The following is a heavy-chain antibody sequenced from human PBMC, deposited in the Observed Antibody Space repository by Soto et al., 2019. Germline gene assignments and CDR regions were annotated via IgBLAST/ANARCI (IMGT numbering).Heavy chain of an antibody. CDR2: ISYDGSNK. CDR1: GFTFSSYA. CDR3: ARDTARITMIVVVTPTLDY. V-gene: IGHV3-30-3*01. Sequence: GGSLRLSCAASGFTFSSYAMHWVRQAPGKGLEWVAVISYDGSNKYYADSVKGRFTISRDNSKNTLYLQMNSLRAEDTAVYYCARDTARITMIVVVTPTLDYWGQGTLVTVSS. D-gene: IGHD3-22*01. J-gene: IGHJ4*02.